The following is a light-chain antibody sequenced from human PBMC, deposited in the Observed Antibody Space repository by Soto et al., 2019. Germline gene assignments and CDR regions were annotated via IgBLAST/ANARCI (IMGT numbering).Light chain of an antibody. J-gene: IGLJ2*01. V-gene: IGLV1-47*01. CDR2: RNN. Sequence: QSVLTQPPSASGTPGQRVTISCSGSSSNIGSNYVYWYQQLPGTAPKLLIYRNNQRPSGVPDRFSGSKSGTSASLAISGLRSEDEADYYCSGWDDSVSGPVFGGGTKVTVL. CDR1: SSNIGSNY. CDR3: SGWDDSVSGPV.